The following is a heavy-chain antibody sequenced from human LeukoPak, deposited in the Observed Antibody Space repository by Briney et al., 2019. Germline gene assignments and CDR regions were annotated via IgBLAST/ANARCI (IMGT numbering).Heavy chain of an antibody. Sequence: SETLSLTCTVSGGSISSGDYYWSWIRQPPGKGLEWIGTISYSGGTYYNPSLKSRVTISVDTSKNQFSLKLSSVTAADTALYYCARHMPRGSYRYYFDYWGQGTLVTVSS. D-gene: IGHD3-16*02. CDR3: ARHMPRGSYRYYFDY. V-gene: IGHV4-39*01. CDR2: ISYSGGT. J-gene: IGHJ4*02. CDR1: GGSISSGDYY.